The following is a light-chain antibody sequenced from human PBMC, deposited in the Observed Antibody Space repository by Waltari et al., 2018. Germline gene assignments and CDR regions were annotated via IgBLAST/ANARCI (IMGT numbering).Light chain of an antibody. CDR1: ALTNQP. CDR2: KDR. V-gene: IGLV3-25*03. CDR3: QSADRSGTYVI. J-gene: IGLJ2*01. Sequence: SDELTQPPSVSVSPGQTATITCSGDALTNQPIYWYHQKAGQAPVLVINKDRERPSGIPERFSGSTSGTTGSLIISGVQAEDEGHYYCQSADRSGTYVIFGGGTRLTVL.